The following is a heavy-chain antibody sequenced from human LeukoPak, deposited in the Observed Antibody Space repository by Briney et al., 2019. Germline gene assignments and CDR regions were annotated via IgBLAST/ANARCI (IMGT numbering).Heavy chain of an antibody. CDR2: IYYSGST. V-gene: IGHV4-61*05. CDR1: GGSISSSSYY. Sequence: SETLSLTCTVSGGSISSSSYYWGWIRQPPGKGLEWIGYIYYSGSTNYNPSLKSRVTISVDTSKNQFSLNLRSVTAADTAVYYCSGGSWYFDYWGQGTLVTVSS. D-gene: IGHD2-15*01. J-gene: IGHJ4*02. CDR3: SGGSWYFDY.